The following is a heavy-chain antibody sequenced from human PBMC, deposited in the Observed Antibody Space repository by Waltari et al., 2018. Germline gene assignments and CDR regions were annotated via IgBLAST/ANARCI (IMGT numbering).Heavy chain of an antibody. V-gene: IGHV4-34*01. CDR2: IYHTGNT. J-gene: IGHJ4*02. CDR3: ARAPMSGAATGTFDF. CDR1: GWSFSGYY. D-gene: IGHD6-13*01. Sequence: QVQLQQWGAGLLKPSETLSLTCAVYGWSFSGYYWGCIRQPPGKGLEWIGSIYHTGNTSSTPSLKGRLTISVDTSKNQFSLRLSSVTAADTAVYYCARAPMSGAATGTFDFWGLGSLVTVSP.